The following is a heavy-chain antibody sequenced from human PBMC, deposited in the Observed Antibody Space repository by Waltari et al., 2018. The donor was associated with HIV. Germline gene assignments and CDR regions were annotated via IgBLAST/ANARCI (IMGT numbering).Heavy chain of an antibody. CDR2: IYYSGVT. D-gene: IGHD3-22*01. Sequence: QLQLQESGPGLVKPSETLSLTCTVSGGSISSSSYYWGWIRQPPGKGLEWIGNIYYSGVTCYGPSRKSRVTMSVDTSKNQFSLKLSSVTASDTAVYYCARLEIDNSGYYYDDHWGQGTLVTVSS. J-gene: IGHJ4*02. CDR3: ARLEIDNSGYYYDDH. V-gene: IGHV4-39*01. CDR1: GGSISSSSYY.